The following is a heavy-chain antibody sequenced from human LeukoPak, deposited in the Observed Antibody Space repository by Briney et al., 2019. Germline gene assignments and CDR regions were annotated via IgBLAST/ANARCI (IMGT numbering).Heavy chain of an antibody. CDR2: ISAYNGNT. CDR3: ARVRGYAPARRNYYGSGTQRGGWFDP. CDR1: GYTFTSYG. Sequence: ASVKVSCKASGYTFTSYGISWVRQAPGQGLEWMGWISAYNGNTNYAQKLQGRVTMTTDTSTSTAYMELRSLGSDDTAVYYCARVRGYAPARRNYYGSGTQRGGWFDPWGQGTLVTVSS. J-gene: IGHJ5*02. D-gene: IGHD3-10*01. V-gene: IGHV1-18*01.